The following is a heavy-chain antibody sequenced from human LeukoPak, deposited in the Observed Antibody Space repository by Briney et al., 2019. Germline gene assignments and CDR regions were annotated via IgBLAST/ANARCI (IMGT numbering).Heavy chain of an antibody. CDR1: GYTFTASY. D-gene: IGHD2-15*01. CDR3: ARTGDGSFDY. Sequence: ASVKVSCKASGYTFTASYMHWVRQAPGQGLECMRWINPNSGGTNYAQKFQGKVTMTRDTSISTAYLELSNLSSDDTAVYYCARTGDGSFDYRGQGTLVTVSS. V-gene: IGHV1-2*02. CDR2: INPNSGGT. J-gene: IGHJ4*02.